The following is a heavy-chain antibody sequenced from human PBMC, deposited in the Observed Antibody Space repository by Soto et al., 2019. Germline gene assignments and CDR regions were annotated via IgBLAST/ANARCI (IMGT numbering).Heavy chain of an antibody. CDR3: ARMIDIVVVVAATPRVYYFDY. CDR2: INHSGST. V-gene: IGHV4-34*01. D-gene: IGHD2-15*01. J-gene: IGHJ4*02. CDR1: GGSFSGYY. Sequence: SETLSLTCAVYGGSFSGYYWSWIRQPPGKGLEWIGEINHSGSTNYNPSLKSRDTISVDTSKNQFSLKLSSVTAADTAVYYCARMIDIVVVVAATPRVYYFDYWGQGTLVTVSS.